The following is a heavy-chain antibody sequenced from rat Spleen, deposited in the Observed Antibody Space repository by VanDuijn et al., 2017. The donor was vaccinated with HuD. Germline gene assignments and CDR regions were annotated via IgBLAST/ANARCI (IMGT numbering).Heavy chain of an antibody. J-gene: IGHJ2*01. Sequence: VQLVESGGGLVQPKESLKISCAVSGFTFSKAAMFWVRQAPGKGLEWISRIRTEPNNYATYYADSVKGRFTISRDDSKSMVYLHMDNLKTEDTGMYYCTADTTMTPAPFDSWGQG. CDR1: GFTFSKAA. CDR3: TADTTMTPAPFDS. V-gene: IGHV10-5*01. D-gene: IGHD1-1*01. CDR2: IRTEPNNYAT.